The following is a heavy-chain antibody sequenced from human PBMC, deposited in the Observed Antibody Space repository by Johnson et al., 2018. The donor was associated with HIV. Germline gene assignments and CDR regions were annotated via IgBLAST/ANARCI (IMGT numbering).Heavy chain of an antibody. CDR3: AKEQSVVVIGIGAFDL. V-gene: IGHV3-30*02. J-gene: IGHJ3*01. D-gene: IGHD3-22*01. CDR1: GFTFSSYG. CDR2: IRYDGSNK. Sequence: QVQLVESGGGLVQPGGSLRLSCAASGFTFSSYGMHWVRQAPGKGLELLAFIRYDGSNKYYADSVKGRFTISRDNSKNTLYLQMNSLRAEDTAVYYCAKEQSVVVIGIGAFDLGGPGTMVTVSS.